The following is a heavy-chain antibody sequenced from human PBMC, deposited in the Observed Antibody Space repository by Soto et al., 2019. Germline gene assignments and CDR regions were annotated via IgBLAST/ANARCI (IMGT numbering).Heavy chain of an antibody. V-gene: IGHV3-9*01. CDR1: GFTFDDYA. CDR3: AKAGGPDIVVVPAAIIYYYYYYMDV. J-gene: IGHJ6*03. D-gene: IGHD2-2*01. Sequence: GGSLRLSCAASGFTFDDYAMHWVRQAPGKGLEWVSGISWNSGSIGYADSVKGRFTISRDNAKNSLYLQMNSLRAEDTALYYCAKAGGPDIVVVPAAIIYYYYYYMDVWGKGTTVTVSS. CDR2: ISWNSGSI.